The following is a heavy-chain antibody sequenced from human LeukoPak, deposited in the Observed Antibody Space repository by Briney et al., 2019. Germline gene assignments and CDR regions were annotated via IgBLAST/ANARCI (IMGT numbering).Heavy chain of an antibody. CDR2: INPSDGTT. V-gene: IGHV1-46*01. J-gene: IGHJ4*02. D-gene: IGHD3-22*01. CDR1: GYSFTKYF. Sequence: ASVKVSCKASGYSFTKYFIHWVRQAPGQGLEWMGVINPSDGTTGDAQRFQGRVTMTRDTSRSTIYMELSSLTSDDTAVYFCARGGYYDSSGPWGQGTLVTVSS. CDR3: ARGGYYDSSGP.